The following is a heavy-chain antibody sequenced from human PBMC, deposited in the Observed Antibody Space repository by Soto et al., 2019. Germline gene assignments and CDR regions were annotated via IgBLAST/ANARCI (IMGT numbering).Heavy chain of an antibody. CDR1: GFTFSTYA. Sequence: EVQLLESGGGLVQPGGSLRLSCATSGFTFSTYAMTWVRQAPGKGLEWVSGISDGGSNTYYADSVKGRFTISRDTSKNTLYLHINSLRAEDTAVYYYARVFCSAGVCYMGQFDYWGQGTLVTVSS. J-gene: IGHJ4*02. CDR2: ISDGGSNT. D-gene: IGHD2-8*02. V-gene: IGHV3-23*01. CDR3: ARVFCSAGVCYMGQFDY.